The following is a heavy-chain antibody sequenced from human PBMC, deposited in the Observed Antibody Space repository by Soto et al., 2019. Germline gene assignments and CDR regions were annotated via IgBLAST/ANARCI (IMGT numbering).Heavy chain of an antibody. D-gene: IGHD2-2*01. CDR3: ARGFPAYYYYAMDV. CDR2: IYYSGST. J-gene: IGHJ6*02. V-gene: IGHV4-59*01. CDR1: GGSISSYY. Sequence: SETLSLTCTVSGGSISSYYWSWIRQPPGKGLEWIGNIYYSGSTNYNPSLKSRLTISVDTSKNQFSLKLSSVTAADTAVYYCARGFPAYYYYAMDVWGQGTAVTVSS.